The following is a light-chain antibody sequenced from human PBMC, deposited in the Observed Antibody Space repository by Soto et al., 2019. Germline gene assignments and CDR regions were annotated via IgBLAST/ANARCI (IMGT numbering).Light chain of an antibody. J-gene: IGLJ1*01. Sequence: QSVLTQPPPASGTPRQRVTISRSGSSSKIGSNTVNWYQQLPGTAPKLLIYSNNQRPSGVPDRFSGSKSGTSASLAISGLQSEDEADYYCAAWDDSLNGPNYVFGTGTKVTVL. CDR3: AAWDDSLNGPNYV. CDR1: SSKIGSNT. V-gene: IGLV1-44*01. CDR2: SNN.